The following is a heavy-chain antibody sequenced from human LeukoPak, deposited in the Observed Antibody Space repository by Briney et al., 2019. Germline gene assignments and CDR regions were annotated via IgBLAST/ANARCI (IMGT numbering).Heavy chain of an antibody. CDR2: IIPIFGTA. V-gene: IGHV1-69*05. Sequence: SVKVTCKASGGTFSSYAISGVRQAPGQGLEWMGGIIPIFGTANYAQKFQGRVTITTDESTSTAYRELSSLRSEETAVYYCAVGPAPRGVTALLDYWGEGTLVTVSS. J-gene: IGHJ4*02. CDR3: AVGPAPRGVTALLDY. D-gene: IGHD1-14*01. CDR1: GGTFSSYA.